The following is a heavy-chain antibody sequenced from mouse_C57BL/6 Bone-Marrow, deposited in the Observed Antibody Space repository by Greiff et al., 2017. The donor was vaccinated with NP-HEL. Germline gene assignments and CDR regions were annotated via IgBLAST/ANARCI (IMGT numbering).Heavy chain of an antibody. CDR2: IYPGDGDT. D-gene: IGHD1-1*01. V-gene: IGHV1-82*01. Sequence: QVQLQQSGPELVKPGASVKISCKASGYAFSSSWMNWVKQRPGKGLEWIGRIYPGDGDTNYNGKFKGKATLTADKSSSTAYMQLSSLTSEDSAVYFCARSHFYTAMDYWGQGTSVTVSS. CDR3: ARSHFYTAMDY. CDR1: GYAFSSSW. J-gene: IGHJ4*01.